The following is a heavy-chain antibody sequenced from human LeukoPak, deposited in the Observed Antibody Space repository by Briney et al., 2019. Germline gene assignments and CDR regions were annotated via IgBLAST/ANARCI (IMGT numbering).Heavy chain of an antibody. J-gene: IGHJ4*02. Sequence: GGSLRLSCTASGFIFSTSWMTWVRQAPGKGLEWVANINLDGSEKYYVDSVKGRFTISRDNAKNSLYLQMNSLRAEDTAVYYCARGITSGPRRYDVRNFDYWGQGTPVTVSS. D-gene: IGHD5-12*01. CDR3: ARGITSGPRRYDVRNFDY. V-gene: IGHV3-7*01. CDR1: GFIFSTSW. CDR2: INLDGSEK.